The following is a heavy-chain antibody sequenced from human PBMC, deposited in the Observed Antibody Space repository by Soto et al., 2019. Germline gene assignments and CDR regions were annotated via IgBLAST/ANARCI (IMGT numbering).Heavy chain of an antibody. V-gene: IGHV3-48*03. CDR3: ARDRILYDILTGTSFGMDV. J-gene: IGHJ6*02. D-gene: IGHD3-9*01. CDR1: GFTFSSYE. Sequence: GGSLRLFCAASGFTFSSYEMNWVRQAPGKGLEWFSYISSSGSTIYYADSVKGRFTISRDNAKNSLYLQMNSLRAEDTAVYYCARDRILYDILTGTSFGMDVWGQGTTVTVSS. CDR2: ISSSGSTI.